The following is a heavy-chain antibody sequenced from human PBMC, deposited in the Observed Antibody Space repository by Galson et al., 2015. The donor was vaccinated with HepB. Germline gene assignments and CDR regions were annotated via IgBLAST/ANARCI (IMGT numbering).Heavy chain of an antibody. CDR3: TRHVWDTAMVRDY. D-gene: IGHD5-18*01. CDR1: GFTFSGSA. CDR2: IRSKANSYAT. V-gene: IGHV3-73*01. J-gene: IGHJ4*02. Sequence: SLRLSCAASGFTFSGSAMHWVRHASGKGLEWVGRIRSKANSYATAYAASVKGRFTISRDDSKNTAYLQMNSLKTEDTAVYYCTRHVWDTAMVRDYWGQGTLVTVSS.